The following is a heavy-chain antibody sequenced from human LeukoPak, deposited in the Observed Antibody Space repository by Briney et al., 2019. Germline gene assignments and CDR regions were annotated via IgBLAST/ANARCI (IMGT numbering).Heavy chain of an antibody. D-gene: IGHD1-1*01. CDR3: APPDIRPGYNFGYGADAFDI. CDR2: LSGTGDNT. V-gene: IGHV3-23*01. J-gene: IGHJ3*02. CDR1: GFSGFPFNYYA. Sequence: GGSLRLSCAASGFSGFPFNYYAMTWVRQAPGKGLEWVSALSGTGDNTYYADSVKGRFTISRDNSENTLYLQMSSLRVEDTAVYYCAPPDIRPGYNFGYGADAFDIWGQGTMVTVSP.